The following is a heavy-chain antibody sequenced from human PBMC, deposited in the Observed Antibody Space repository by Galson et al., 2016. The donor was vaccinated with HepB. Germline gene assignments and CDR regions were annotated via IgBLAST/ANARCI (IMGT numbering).Heavy chain of an antibody. Sequence: SLRLSCAASGFTFRSYWMNWVRQAPGKGLEWVANIKQDGSEKNYVESVKGRHTISRDNGKNLLYLQLNGPRAEDTAVYYCARSVTIFGVLITWGQGTLVSVSS. CDR3: ARSVTIFGVLIT. V-gene: IGHV3-7*01. CDR2: IKQDGSEK. CDR1: GFTFRSYW. D-gene: IGHD3-3*01. J-gene: IGHJ5*02.